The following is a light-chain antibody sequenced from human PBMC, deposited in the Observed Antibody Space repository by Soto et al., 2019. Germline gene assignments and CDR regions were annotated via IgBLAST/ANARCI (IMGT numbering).Light chain of an antibody. CDR3: QQYTNWPYT. J-gene: IGKJ2*01. Sequence: EIVMTQSPATLSVSPGERASLSCRASQSVGSNLAWYQQTAGQAPRLLIYSASTRATGIPARFSGSGSGTEFTLIISSLQSEDFAVYSCQQYTNWPYTFGQGTKLEIK. V-gene: IGKV3-15*01. CDR1: QSVGSN. CDR2: SAS.